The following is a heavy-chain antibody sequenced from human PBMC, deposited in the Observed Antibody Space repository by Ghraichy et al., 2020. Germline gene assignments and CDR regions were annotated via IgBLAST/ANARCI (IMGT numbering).Heavy chain of an antibody. D-gene: IGHD2/OR15-2a*01. Sequence: GVLNISCAASGFTFSSYSMNWVRQAPGKGLEWVSSISSSSSYIYYADSVKGRFTISRDNAKNSLYLQMNSLRAEDTAVYYCARARPTWYGMDVWGQGTTVTVSS. J-gene: IGHJ6*02. CDR2: ISSSSSYI. CDR1: GFTFSSYS. CDR3: ARARPTWYGMDV. V-gene: IGHV3-21*01.